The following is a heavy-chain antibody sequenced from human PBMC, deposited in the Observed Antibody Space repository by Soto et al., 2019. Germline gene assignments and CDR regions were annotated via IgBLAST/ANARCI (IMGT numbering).Heavy chain of an antibody. D-gene: IGHD1-26*01. CDR1: GFPFNNAW. CDR3: TTDSRTTLPEVRFDY. V-gene: IGHV3-15*07. CDR2: VKSKADGGSG. Sequence: SGGSLRLSCAASGFPFNNAWINWVRQVPGKGLEWVGRVKSKADGGSGDYAAPVKGRFVASRDDSKDIVYLQMNSLKIEDTGVYYCTTDSRTTLPEVRFDYWGHGTQVTVSS. J-gene: IGHJ4*01.